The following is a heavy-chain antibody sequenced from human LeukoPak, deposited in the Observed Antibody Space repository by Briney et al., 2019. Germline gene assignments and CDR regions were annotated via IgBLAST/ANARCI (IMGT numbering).Heavy chain of an antibody. CDR2: IYYSGST. J-gene: IGHJ5*02. Sequence: SETLSLTCTVSGGSISGHYWSWIRQPPGKGLEWIGYIYYSGSTNYNPCLKSRVTISVDTSKNQFSLKLSSVTAADTAVYYCAREIRYCSSTSCPNWFDPWGQGTLVTVSS. CDR1: GGSISGHY. D-gene: IGHD2-2*01. CDR3: AREIRYCSSTSCPNWFDP. V-gene: IGHV4-59*11.